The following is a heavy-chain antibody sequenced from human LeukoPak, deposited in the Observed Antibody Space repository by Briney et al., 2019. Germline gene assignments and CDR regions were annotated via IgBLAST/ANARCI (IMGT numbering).Heavy chain of an antibody. V-gene: IGHV5-51*01. CDR1: GYNFTSYW. CDR3: ARRERGRYSYGSFDY. D-gene: IGHD5-18*01. J-gene: IGHJ4*02. Sequence: GESLKISCKGSGYNFTSYWIGWVRQMPGKGLEWMGIIYPGDSDTRYSPSFQGQVTISADKSISTAYLQWSSLKASDTAMYYCARRERGRYSYGSFDYWGQGTLVTVSS. CDR2: IYPGDSDT.